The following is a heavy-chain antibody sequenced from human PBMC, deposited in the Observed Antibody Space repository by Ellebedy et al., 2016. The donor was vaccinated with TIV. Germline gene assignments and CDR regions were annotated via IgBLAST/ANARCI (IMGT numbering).Heavy chain of an antibody. CDR3: ARLNWGRFAFDF. CDR1: GFSFSNYW. CDR2: MKQDGSEK. D-gene: IGHD7-27*01. J-gene: IGHJ5*01. V-gene: IGHV3-7*01. Sequence: GGSLRLSXEASGFSFSNYWMSWVRQGPGKGLEWVANMKQDGSEKFYVDSVNCRFTISRDNAKNSLYLHLSSLRPEDTAVYYCARLNWGRFAFDFWGQGTLVTVSS.